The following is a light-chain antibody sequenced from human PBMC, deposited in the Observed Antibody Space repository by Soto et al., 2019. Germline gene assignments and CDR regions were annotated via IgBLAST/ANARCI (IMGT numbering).Light chain of an antibody. J-gene: IGKJ2*03. CDR1: QSVTSTY. V-gene: IGKV3-20*01. CDR3: QQYGSSPGYS. Sequence: PGERATLSCRASQSVTSTYLTWYQQEPGQAPRLLIHGTSNGATGIPDRFSGSGSGTDFTLTISRLEPEDFAVYYCQQYGSSPGYSFGQGTKLEIK. CDR2: GTS.